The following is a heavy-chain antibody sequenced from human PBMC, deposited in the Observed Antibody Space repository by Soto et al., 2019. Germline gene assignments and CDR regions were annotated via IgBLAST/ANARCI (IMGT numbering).Heavy chain of an antibody. CDR2: ISSSSGSI. CDR3: ARDLETNVAAFDC. CDR1: GFTFSTYT. D-gene: IGHD6-13*01. J-gene: IGHJ4*02. V-gene: IGHV3-21*01. Sequence: VGSLRLSCAASGFTFSTYTMNWVRQAPGKGLEWVSSISSSSGSIYYSDSVNGRFTISRDNAKNSLYLQMNSLRAEDTAVYYCARDLETNVAAFDCWGLGTLVTVS.